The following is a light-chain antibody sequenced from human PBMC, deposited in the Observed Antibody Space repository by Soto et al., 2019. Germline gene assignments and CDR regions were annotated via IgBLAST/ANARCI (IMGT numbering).Light chain of an antibody. CDR2: KAS. V-gene: IGKV1-5*03. CDR1: QSISGW. J-gene: IGKJ2*01. Sequence: DIQMTQSPSTLSASVGDRVTITCRASQSISGWLAWYQQRPGKAPKFLNYKASSLQSGVPSRFSGSGSGTKFTLTISSLQPDDFATYYCQQYKSHPYTFGQGTKLEIK. CDR3: QQYKSHPYT.